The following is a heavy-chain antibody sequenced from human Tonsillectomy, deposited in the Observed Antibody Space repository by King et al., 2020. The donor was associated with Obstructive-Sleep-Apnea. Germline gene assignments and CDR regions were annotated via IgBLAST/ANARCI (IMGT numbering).Heavy chain of an antibody. CDR2: ISYDGSSQ. CDR3: AREGLVGGGSYDWYFDY. J-gene: IGHJ4*02. V-gene: IGHV3-30*04. D-gene: IGHD6-19*01. Sequence: VQLVESGGGVVQPGRSLRLSCAASGFTFSTYAIHWVRQAPGKGLEWVAVISYDGSSQYYADSMKGRFTISRDNSKNTLYLQMNSLRPEDTALYYCAREGLVGGGSYDWYFDYWGQGTLVTVSS. CDR1: GFTFSTYA.